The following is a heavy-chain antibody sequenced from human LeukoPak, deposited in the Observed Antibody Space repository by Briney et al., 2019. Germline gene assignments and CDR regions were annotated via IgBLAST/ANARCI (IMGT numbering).Heavy chain of an antibody. D-gene: IGHD1-26*01. CDR3: AKKGVGTYHFDY. CDR2: ISYDGSNK. J-gene: IGHJ4*02. V-gene: IGHV3-30-3*02. CDR1: GFTFSSYA. Sequence: GGSLRLSCAASGFTFSSYAMHWVRQAPGKGLEWVAVISYDGSNKYYADSVKGRFTISRDNSKNTLYLQMNSLRAEDTAVYYCAKKGVGTYHFDYWGQGTLVTVSS.